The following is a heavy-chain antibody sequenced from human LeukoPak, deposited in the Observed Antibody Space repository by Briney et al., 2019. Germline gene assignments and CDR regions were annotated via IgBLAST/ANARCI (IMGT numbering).Heavy chain of an antibody. J-gene: IGHJ4*02. CDR1: GGSISSGGYY. V-gene: IGHV4-31*03. Sequence: TLSLTCTVSGGSISSGGYYWSWIRQHPGKGLEWIGYIYYSGSTYYNPSLKSRVTISVDTSKNQFSLKLSSVTAADTAVYYCARANDYGGTLDYWGQGTLVTVSS. CDR3: ARANDYGGTLDY. CDR2: IYYSGST. D-gene: IGHD4-23*01.